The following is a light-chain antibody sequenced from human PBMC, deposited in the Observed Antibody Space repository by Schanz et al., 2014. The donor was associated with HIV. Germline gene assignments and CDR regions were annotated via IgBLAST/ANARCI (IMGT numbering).Light chain of an antibody. CDR3: QSSDDIKPGV. CDR2: EDN. Sequence: NFLLTQPHSVSESPGKTVTISCTRSSGSIASNYVQWYQQRPGSAPPTVIYEDNQRPSGVPDRFSGSIDSSSNSASLTISGLRTEDEGDYYCQSSDDIKPGVFGGGTKLTVL. J-gene: IGLJ3*02. CDR1: SGSIASNY. V-gene: IGLV6-57*04.